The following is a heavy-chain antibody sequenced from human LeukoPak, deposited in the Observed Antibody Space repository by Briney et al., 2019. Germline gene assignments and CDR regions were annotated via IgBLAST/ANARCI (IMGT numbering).Heavy chain of an antibody. D-gene: IGHD3-22*01. Sequence: GGSLRLSCAASGFTFSSYAMSWVRQAPGKGLEWVSAISGSGGSTYYADSVKGRFTISRDNSKNTLYLQMNSLRAEDTAVYYCVRGMTMIVVVTNFDYWGQGTLVTVSS. CDR2: ISGSGGST. J-gene: IGHJ4*02. CDR1: GFTFSSYA. V-gene: IGHV3-23*01. CDR3: VRGMTMIVVVTNFDY.